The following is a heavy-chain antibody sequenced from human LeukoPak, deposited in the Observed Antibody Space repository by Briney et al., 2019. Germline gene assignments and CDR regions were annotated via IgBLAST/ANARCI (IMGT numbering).Heavy chain of an antibody. J-gene: IGHJ1*01. V-gene: IGHV3-48*01. D-gene: IGHD1-26*01. CDR2: ISSSSSTI. CDR3: APSGSYYYFQH. Sequence: GGSLRLSCAASGFTLSGYSTIWVRQAPGKGLEWVSYISSSSSTIYYADSVKGRFIISRDNAKNSLYLQMNSLRAEDTAVYYCAPSGSYYYFQHWGQGTLVTVSS. CDR1: GFTLSGYS.